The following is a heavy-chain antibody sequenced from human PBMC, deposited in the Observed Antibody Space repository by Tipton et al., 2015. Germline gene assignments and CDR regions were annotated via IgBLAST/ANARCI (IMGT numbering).Heavy chain of an antibody. CDR3: ARVGSSSIFDI. D-gene: IGHD2-2*01. V-gene: IGHV4-39*07. CDR1: GGSISNSNYY. J-gene: IGHJ3*02. Sequence: TLSLTCTVSGGSISNSNYYWGWIRQPPGKGLEWIGSLSYSGKTDYNPPLRSRVTISVDTSKNQFSLKLSSVTAADTAVYYCARVGSSSIFDIWGQGTMVTVSS. CDR2: LSYSGKT.